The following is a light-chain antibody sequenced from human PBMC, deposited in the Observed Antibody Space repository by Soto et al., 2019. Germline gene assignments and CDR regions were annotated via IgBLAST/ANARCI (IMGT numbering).Light chain of an antibody. CDR1: NSNIGNNY. J-gene: IGLJ3*02. V-gene: IGLV1-51*01. CDR3: GTWDSSLGAWV. CDR2: DNN. Sequence: QSVLTQPPSVSAAPGQKVTISCSGSNSNIGNNYVSWYQHLPGTAPKLLIYDNNLRPSGIPDRFSGSKSGTSATLGITGLQTGDEADYYGGTWDSSLGAWVFGGGTKLTVL.